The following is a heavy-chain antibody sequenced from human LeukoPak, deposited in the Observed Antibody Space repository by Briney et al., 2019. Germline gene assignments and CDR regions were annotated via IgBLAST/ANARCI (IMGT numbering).Heavy chain of an antibody. CDR1: GYTLTELS. CDR3: ATSRPEQLVADYYYGMDV. V-gene: IGHV1-24*01. D-gene: IGHD6-6*01. Sequence: ASVKVSCKVSGYTLTELSMHWGRQAPGKGLEWMGGFDPEDGETIYAQKFQGRVTMTEDTSTDTAYMELSSLRSEDTAVYYCATSRPEQLVADYYYGMDVWGQGTTVTVSS. CDR2: FDPEDGET. J-gene: IGHJ6*02.